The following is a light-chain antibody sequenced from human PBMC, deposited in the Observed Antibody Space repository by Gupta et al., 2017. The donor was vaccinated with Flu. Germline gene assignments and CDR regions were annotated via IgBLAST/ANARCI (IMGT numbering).Light chain of an antibody. V-gene: IGKV3-20*01. CDR1: QSVRGSY. Sequence: GTLYSSPGERATPSCRSRQSVRGSYVAWYQQKPGQAPRLLIYGASSWATGIPDRFSGSRSGTDITLTISCLEPEDFAVYYCQQDCSSLFTCGGGTKLENK. J-gene: IGKJ4*01. CDR2: GAS. CDR3: QQDCSSLFT.